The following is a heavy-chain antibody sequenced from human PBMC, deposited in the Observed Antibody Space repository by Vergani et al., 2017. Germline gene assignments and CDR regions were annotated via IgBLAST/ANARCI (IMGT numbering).Heavy chain of an antibody. J-gene: IGHJ4*02. CDR3: ARDSWYGDRPFDY. D-gene: IGHD6-13*01. CDR2: IYYSGST. Sequence: QVQLVESGGGLVKPGGSLRLSCAASGFTFSDYYMSWIRQAPGKGLEWIGYIYYSGSTNYNPSLKRRVTISVDTSKNQFSLKLSSVTAADTAVYYCARDSWYGDRPFDYGGQGTLVTVSS. CDR1: GFTFSDYY. V-gene: IGHV4-59*01.